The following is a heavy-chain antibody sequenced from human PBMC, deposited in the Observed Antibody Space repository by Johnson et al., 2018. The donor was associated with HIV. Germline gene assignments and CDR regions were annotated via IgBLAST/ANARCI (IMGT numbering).Heavy chain of an antibody. CDR2: IRYDGSNK. Sequence: QVQLVESGGGVVQPGGSLRLSCAASGFTFSSYGMHWVRQAPGKGLEWVAFIRYDGSNKYYEDSVKGRFTISRDNSKNTLYLQMNSLRAEDTAVYYCAKDREGSGWYEGVAFDIWGQGTMVTVSS. J-gene: IGHJ3*02. CDR1: GFTFSSYG. CDR3: AKDREGSGWYEGVAFDI. V-gene: IGHV3-30*02. D-gene: IGHD6-19*01.